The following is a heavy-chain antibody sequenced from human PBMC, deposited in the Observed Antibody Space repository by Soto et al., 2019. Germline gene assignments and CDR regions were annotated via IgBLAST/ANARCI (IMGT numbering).Heavy chain of an antibody. CDR1: GYTFSGYY. D-gene: IGHD2-2*02. CDR3: ARSLTEGYCTITGCYTRPLYGMDV. CDR2: INPNSGGT. J-gene: IGHJ6*02. Sequence: ASVEVSCKASGYTFSGYYIHWLRQAPGQGLEWMGWINPNSGGTNYAQKFQGRVTVTRDTPTSTAYMELSGLTSDDTAVYYCARSLTEGYCTITGCYTRPLYGMDVWGQGTTVTVSS. V-gene: IGHV1-2*02.